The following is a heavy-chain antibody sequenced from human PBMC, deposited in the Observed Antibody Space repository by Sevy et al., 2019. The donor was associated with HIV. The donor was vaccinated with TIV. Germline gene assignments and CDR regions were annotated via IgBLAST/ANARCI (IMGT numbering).Heavy chain of an antibody. Sequence: GGSLRLSCAASGFTFSSYAMHWVRQAPGKGLEWVAVISYDGSNKYYADSVKGRFTISRDNSKNTLYLQMNSLRAEDTAVYYCGRDRDYGNYGGYYGMDVWGQGTTVTVSS. CDR3: GRDRDYGNYGGYYGMDV. CDR1: GFTFSSYA. J-gene: IGHJ6*02. V-gene: IGHV3-30-3*01. D-gene: IGHD4-17*01. CDR2: ISYDGSNK.